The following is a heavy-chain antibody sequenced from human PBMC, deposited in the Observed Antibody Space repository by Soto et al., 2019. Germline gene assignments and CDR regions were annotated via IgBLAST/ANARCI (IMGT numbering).Heavy chain of an antibody. Sequence: GDSVKVSCKASGYTFTSYGISWVRQAPGQGLEWMGWISAYNGNTNYAQKLQGRVTMTTDTSTSTAYMELRSLRSDDTAVYYCARVGYSYGDYYYGMDGWGKGTSVTVSS. CDR2: ISAYNGNT. V-gene: IGHV1-18*04. D-gene: IGHD5-18*01. J-gene: IGHJ6*04. CDR3: ARVGYSYGDYYYGMDG. CDR1: GYTFTSYG.